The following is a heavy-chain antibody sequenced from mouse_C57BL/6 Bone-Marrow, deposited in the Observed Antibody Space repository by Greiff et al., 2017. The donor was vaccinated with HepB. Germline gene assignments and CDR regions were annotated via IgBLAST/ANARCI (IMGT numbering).Heavy chain of an antibody. CDR2: IWSGGST. CDR3: ASYYGSRGAMDY. D-gene: IGHD1-1*01. Sequence: VHLVESGPGLVQPSQSLSITCTVSGFSLTSYGVHWVRQSPGKGLEWLGVIWSGGSTDYNAAFISRLSISKDNSKSQVFFKMNSLQADDTAIYYCASYYGSRGAMDYWGQGTSVTVSS. CDR1: GFSLTSYG. V-gene: IGHV2-2*01. J-gene: IGHJ4*01.